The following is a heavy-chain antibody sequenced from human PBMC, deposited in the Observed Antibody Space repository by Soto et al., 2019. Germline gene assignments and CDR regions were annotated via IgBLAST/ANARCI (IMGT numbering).Heavy chain of an antibody. D-gene: IGHD3-9*01. J-gene: IGHJ5*02. CDR2: IYYSGST. CDR1: GGSISSGGYY. CDR3: AREARYFDWSHGWFDP. Sequence: SETLSLTCTFSGGSISSGGYYWSWIRQHPGKGLEWIGYIYYSGSTYYNPSLKSRVTISVDTSKNQFSLKLSSVTAADTAVYYCAREARYFDWSHGWFDPWGQGTLVTVSS. V-gene: IGHV4-31*03.